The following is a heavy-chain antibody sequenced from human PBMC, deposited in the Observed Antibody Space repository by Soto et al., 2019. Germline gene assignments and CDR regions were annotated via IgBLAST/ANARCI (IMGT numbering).Heavy chain of an antibody. J-gene: IGHJ4*02. V-gene: IGHV3-48*01. Sequence: GGSLRLSCAASGFTFSSYSMNWVRQAPGKGLEWVSYISSSSSTIYYADSVKGRFTISRDNAKNSLYLQMNSLRAEDTAVYYCASVLFTFFGVVSRPPPLWGKGSLVPVSA. CDR1: GFTFSSYS. CDR2: ISSSSSTI. CDR3: ASVLFTFFGVVSRPPPL. D-gene: IGHD3-3*01.